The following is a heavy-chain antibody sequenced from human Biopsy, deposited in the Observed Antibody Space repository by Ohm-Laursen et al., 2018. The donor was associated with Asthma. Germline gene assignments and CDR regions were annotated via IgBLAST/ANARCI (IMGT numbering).Heavy chain of an antibody. D-gene: IGHD2-15*01. J-gene: IGHJ4*02. CDR2: IYYSGST. CDR3: AGFCSGGNCPDH. Sequence: TLSLTCTVSGDSIRRDYWSWIRQPPGRGLEWVGYIYYSGSTNYNPSLKSRITISVDASKNQFSLKLNSATAADTAVYYCAGFCSGGNCPDHWGQGTLVTVSS. V-gene: IGHV4-59*03. CDR1: GDSIRRDY.